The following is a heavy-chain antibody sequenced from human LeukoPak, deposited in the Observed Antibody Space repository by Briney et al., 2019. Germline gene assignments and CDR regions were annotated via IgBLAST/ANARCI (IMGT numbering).Heavy chain of an antibody. CDR3: ASPSASGYSSHLGSLDY. J-gene: IGHJ4*02. V-gene: IGHV4-59*08. CDR1: GGSISSYY. Sequence: SEALSLTCTVSGGSISSYYWSWIRQPPGKGLEWIGYIYYSGSTYYNPSLKSRVTISVDTSKNQFSLKLSSVTAADTAVYYCASPSASGYSSHLGSLDYWGQGTLVTVSS. CDR2: IYYSGST. D-gene: IGHD6-13*01.